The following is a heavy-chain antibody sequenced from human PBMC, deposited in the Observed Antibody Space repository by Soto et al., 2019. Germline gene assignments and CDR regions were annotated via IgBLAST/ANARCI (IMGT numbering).Heavy chain of an antibody. CDR1: GGTFSSYA. J-gene: IGHJ4*02. V-gene: IGHV1-69*13. Sequence: SVKVSCKASGGTFSSYAISWVRQAPGQGLEWMGGIIPIFGTANYAQKFQGRVTITADESTSTAYMELSSLRSEDTAVYYCARAYCSRTSCYIPSQPGYFDYWGQGTLVTVSS. D-gene: IGHD2-2*02. CDR2: IIPIFGTA. CDR3: ARAYCSRTSCYIPSQPGYFDY.